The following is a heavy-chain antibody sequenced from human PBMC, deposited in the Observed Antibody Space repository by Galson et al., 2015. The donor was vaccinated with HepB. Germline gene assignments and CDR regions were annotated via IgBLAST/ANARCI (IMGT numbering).Heavy chain of an antibody. CDR3: AKHRPGGGSWFKGRYYFDY. Sequence: SLRLSCAASGFTFSSYAMSWVRQAPGKGLEWVSAISGSGGSTYYADSVKGRFTISRDNSKNTLYLQMNSLRAEDTAVYYCAKHRPGGGSWFKGRYYFDYWGQGTLVTVSS. J-gene: IGHJ4*02. D-gene: IGHD6-13*01. CDR1: GFTFSSYA. V-gene: IGHV3-23*01. CDR2: ISGSGGST.